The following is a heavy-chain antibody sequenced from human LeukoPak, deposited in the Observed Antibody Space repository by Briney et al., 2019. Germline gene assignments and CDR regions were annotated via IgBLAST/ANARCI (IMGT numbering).Heavy chain of an antibody. CDR3: ARVRRSLNWFDS. CDR1: GFTFDDYG. J-gene: IGHJ5*01. CDR2: IYYSGIT. D-gene: IGHD3-3*01. V-gene: IGHV4-38-2*01. Sequence: GSLRLSCAASGFTFDDYGMSWVRQAPGKGLEWIGIIYYSGITHYNPSLKSRVTILVDTSKNQFSLKLSSVTDADTAVYYCARVRRSLNWFDSWGQGTLVTVSS.